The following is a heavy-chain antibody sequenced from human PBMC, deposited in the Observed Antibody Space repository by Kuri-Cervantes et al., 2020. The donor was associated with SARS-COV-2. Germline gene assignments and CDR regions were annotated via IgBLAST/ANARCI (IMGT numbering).Heavy chain of an antibody. CDR1: GFTFSSYA. D-gene: IGHD3-9*01. J-gene: IGHJ6*03. CDR2: ISGSGGST. CDR3: AKAGSFDWLSIGPYYYMDV. V-gene: IGHV3-23*01. Sequence: GESLKISCAASGFTFSSYAMSWVRQAPGKGLEWVLAISGSGGSTYYADSVKGRFTVSRDNSKNTPYLQMNSLRAEDTAVYYCAKAGSFDWLSIGPYYYMDVWGKGTTVTVSS.